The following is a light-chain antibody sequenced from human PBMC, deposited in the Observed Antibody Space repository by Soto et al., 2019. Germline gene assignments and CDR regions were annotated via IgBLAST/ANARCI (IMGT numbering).Light chain of an antibody. CDR2: SNN. CDR1: RSSVGSNT. CDR3: AAWDASLDGFYV. J-gene: IGLJ1*01. Sequence: QSVLTQPPSASGTPGQRVTISCSGSRSSVGSNTVNWYQHLPGTAPKLLIYSNNHRPSGVPDRFSASKAGASASLAISGLQSEDEGDYYCAAWDASLDGFYVLGSGTKVTVL. V-gene: IGLV1-44*01.